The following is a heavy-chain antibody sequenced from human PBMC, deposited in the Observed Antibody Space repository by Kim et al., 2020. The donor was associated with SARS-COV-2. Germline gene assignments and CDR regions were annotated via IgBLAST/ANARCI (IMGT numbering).Heavy chain of an antibody. V-gene: IGHV3-33*01. CDR3: ARDRGQYSNYFDY. CDR1: GFTFSSYG. J-gene: IGHJ4*02. CDR2: IWYDGSNK. Sequence: GGSLRLSCAASGFTFSSYGMHWVRQAPGKGLEWVAVIWYDGSNKYYADSVKGRFTISRDNSKNTLYLQMNSLRAEDTAVYYCARDRGQYSNYFDYWGQGTLVTVSS. D-gene: IGHD4-4*01.